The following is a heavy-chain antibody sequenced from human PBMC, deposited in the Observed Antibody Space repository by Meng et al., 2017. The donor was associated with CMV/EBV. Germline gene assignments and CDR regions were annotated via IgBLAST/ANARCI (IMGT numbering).Heavy chain of an antibody. Sequence: GESLKISCAASGFSFSSYSMNWVRQAPGKGLEWVSYISSSSSTIYHADSVKGRFTISRDNAKNSLYLQMNSLRAEDTAVYYCARAWIAAAGTLDYWGQGTLVTVSS. D-gene: IGHD6-13*01. CDR3: ARAWIAAAGTLDY. CDR1: GFSFSSYS. J-gene: IGHJ4*02. CDR2: ISSSSSTI. V-gene: IGHV3-48*04.